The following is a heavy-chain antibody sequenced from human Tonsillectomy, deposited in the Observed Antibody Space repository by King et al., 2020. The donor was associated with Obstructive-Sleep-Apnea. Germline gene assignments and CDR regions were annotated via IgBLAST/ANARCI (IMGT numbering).Heavy chain of an antibody. J-gene: IGHJ4*02. Sequence: QLQESGSGLVKPSQTLSLTCAVSCGSISSGSYSWSWIRQPPGKGLGWIGYIYRSGSTYYTPSLRSRVTISVDRSKNQFSLKLNSVTAADTAVYYCARGGGYGGNYDYWGQGTLVTVSS. V-gene: IGHV4-30-2*01. CDR2: IYRSGST. CDR1: CGSISSGSYS. CDR3: ARGGGYGGNYDY. D-gene: IGHD4-23*01.